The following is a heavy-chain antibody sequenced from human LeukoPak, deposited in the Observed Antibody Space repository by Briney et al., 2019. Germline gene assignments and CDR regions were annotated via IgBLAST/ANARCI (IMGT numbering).Heavy chain of an antibody. D-gene: IGHD2-2*01. CDR1: GFTFSTSS. CDR3: ARGFCSSTTCTSGYYYGVDL. J-gene: IGHJ6*02. V-gene: IGHV3-30*04. CDR2: VSYDASKQ. Sequence: PGGSLRLSCAASGFTFSTSSMHWVRQAPGKGLEWVAVVSYDASKQYYADSVKGRFTVSRDNSRNTLYLQMNSQRDEDTAVYFCARGFCSSTTCTSGYYYGVDLWGQGTSVTVSS.